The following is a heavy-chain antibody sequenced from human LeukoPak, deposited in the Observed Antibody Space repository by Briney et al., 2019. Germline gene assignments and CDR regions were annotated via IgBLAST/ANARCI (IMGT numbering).Heavy chain of an antibody. CDR2: INPSGGST. CDR3: ARGGVVVVVASIRGNWFDP. V-gene: IGHV1-46*01. CDR1: GYTFTSYY. D-gene: IGHD2-15*01. Sequence: ASVKVSCKASGYTFTSYYMHWVRQAPGQGLEWMGIINPSGGSTRYAQKFQGRVTVTRDTSTNTVYMELSSLRSEDTAVYYCARGGVVVVVASIRGNWFDPWGQGTLVTVSS. J-gene: IGHJ5*02.